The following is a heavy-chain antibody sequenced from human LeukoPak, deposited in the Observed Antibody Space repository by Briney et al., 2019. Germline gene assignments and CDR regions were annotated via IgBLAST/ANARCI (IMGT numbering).Heavy chain of an antibody. V-gene: IGHV4-39*07. CDR2: IYYSGST. CDR1: GGSISSSSYY. Sequence: PSETLSLTCTVSGGSISSSSYYWGWIRQPPGKGLEWIGSIYYSGSTYYNPSLKSRVTISVDTSKNQFSLKLSSVTAADTAVYYCAGTGYSSGWRTTYFDYWGQGTLVTVSS. CDR3: AGTGYSSGWRTTYFDY. D-gene: IGHD6-19*01. J-gene: IGHJ4*02.